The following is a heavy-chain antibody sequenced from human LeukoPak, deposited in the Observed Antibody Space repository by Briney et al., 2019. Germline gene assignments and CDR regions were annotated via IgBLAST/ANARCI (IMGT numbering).Heavy chain of an antibody. Sequence: SETLSLTCTVSGGSISSHYWSWIRQPPGKGLEWIGYIYYSGSTNYNPSLKSRVTISVDTSKNQFSLKLSSVTAADTAVYYCARFTSLAARRRGSGWFDPWGQGTLVTVSS. V-gene: IGHV4-59*11. J-gene: IGHJ5*02. CDR3: ARFTSLAARRRGSGWFDP. CDR2: IYYSGST. CDR1: GGSISSHY. D-gene: IGHD6-6*01.